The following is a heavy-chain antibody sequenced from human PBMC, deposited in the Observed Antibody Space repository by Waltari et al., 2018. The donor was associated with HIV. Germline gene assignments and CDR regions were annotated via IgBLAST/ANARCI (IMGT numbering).Heavy chain of an antibody. J-gene: IGHJ4*02. D-gene: IGHD3-16*01. CDR1: GYNFTTHW. CDR3: ASEGGDF. Sequence: EVQLVQSGAAAKTPGGSLQIYCQGSGYNFTTHWIAWVRQMPGKGLEWMGRIYPGDSETKYSPSFQGQVTISADTSITTAYLQWSSLKASDTASYYCASEGGDFWGQGTLVTVSS. V-gene: IGHV5-51*01. CDR2: IYPGDSET.